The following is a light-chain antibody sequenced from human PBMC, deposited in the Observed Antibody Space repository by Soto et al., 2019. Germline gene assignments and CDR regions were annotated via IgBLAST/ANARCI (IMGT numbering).Light chain of an antibody. CDR3: LQDYSYPRT. Sequence: AVQLTQSPSSLSASVGDRVTITCRASQGIRTDLGWYQQKPGKAPKVLIFGASTLQSGVPSRFSGSGSGTDFTLTISSLQPEDLGTYYCLQDYSYPRTLGQGTKVEIK. CDR2: GAS. CDR1: QGIRTD. J-gene: IGKJ1*01. V-gene: IGKV1-6*01.